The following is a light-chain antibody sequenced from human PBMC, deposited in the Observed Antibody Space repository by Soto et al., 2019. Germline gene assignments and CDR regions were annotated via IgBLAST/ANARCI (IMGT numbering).Light chain of an antibody. J-gene: IGLJ1*01. V-gene: IGLV2-14*01. CDR1: SSDVGTYNY. Sequence: QSVLTQPASVSGSPGQSITISCTGTSSDVGTYNYVSWDQHHPGKAPKLIIYEVSNRPSGVSNRFSGSKSGSTASLTISGLQAEDEADYHCTSYTRDTALVFGTGTKAT. CDR3: TSYTRDTALV. CDR2: EVS.